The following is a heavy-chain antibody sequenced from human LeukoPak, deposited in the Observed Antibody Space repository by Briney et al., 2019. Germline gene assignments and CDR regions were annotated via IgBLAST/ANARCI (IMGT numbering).Heavy chain of an antibody. CDR2: IYYTGST. D-gene: IGHD1-7*01. V-gene: IGHV4-61*01. CDR3: ARDLMGTTRAY. Sequence: KPSETLSLTCTVSGGSVSSGSYQWSWIRQPPGKGLEWIGYIYYTGSTNYNPSLKSRVTISVDTSKNQFSLKLSSVTAADTAVYYCARDLMGTTRAYWGQGTLVTVSS. CDR1: GGSVSSGSYQ. J-gene: IGHJ4*02.